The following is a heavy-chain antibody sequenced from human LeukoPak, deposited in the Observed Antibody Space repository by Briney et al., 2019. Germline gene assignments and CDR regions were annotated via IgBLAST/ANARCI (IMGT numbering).Heavy chain of an antibody. CDR1: GFFFSNYW. Sequence: GGSLRLSCAASGFFFSNYWMSWVRQAQGKGLEWVANIKQDGSEKYYVDSVKGRFTISRDNAKNSLYLQMNSLRAEDTAVYYCARDATVTTTDIDYWGQGTLVTVSS. J-gene: IGHJ4*02. V-gene: IGHV3-7*01. CDR2: IKQDGSEK. D-gene: IGHD4-17*01. CDR3: ARDATVTTTDIDY.